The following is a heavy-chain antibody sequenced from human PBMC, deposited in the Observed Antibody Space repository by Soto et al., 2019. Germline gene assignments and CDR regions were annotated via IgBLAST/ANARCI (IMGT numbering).Heavy chain of an antibody. CDR2: ISGSGKSI. V-gene: IGHV3-21*01. CDR1: GFSFSDYS. CDR3: AREGDRINDMMDV. Sequence: GGSLRLSCAASGFSFSDYSMNWVRQAPGRGLEWVSFISGSGKSIYYGDSVKGRFYTSRDNARNSLFLHMSRLTAEDTAVYYCAREGDRINDMMDVRGQGTTVTVSS. J-gene: IGHJ6*02. D-gene: IGHD2-15*01.